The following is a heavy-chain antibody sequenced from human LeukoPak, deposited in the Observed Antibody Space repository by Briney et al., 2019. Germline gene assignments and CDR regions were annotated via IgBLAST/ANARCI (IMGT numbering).Heavy chain of an antibody. V-gene: IGHV4-61*02. CDR1: GGSISSGSYY. CDR3: ARDDYIKYSSEGGY. D-gene: IGHD6-25*01. CDR2: IYTSGST. Sequence: PSQTLSLTCTVSGGSISSGSYYWSWIRQPAGKGLEWIGRIYTSGSTNYNPSLKSRVTISVDTSKNQFSLKLSSVTAADTAVYYCARDDYIKYSSEGGYWGQGTLVTVSS. J-gene: IGHJ4*02.